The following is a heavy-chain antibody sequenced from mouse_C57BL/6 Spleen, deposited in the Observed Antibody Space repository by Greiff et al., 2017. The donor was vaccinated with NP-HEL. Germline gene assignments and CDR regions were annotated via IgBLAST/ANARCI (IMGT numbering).Heavy chain of an antibody. V-gene: IGHV1-63*01. CDR3: ASGTTYYFDY. Sequence: QVQLQQSGAELVRPGTSVKMSCKASGYTFTNYWIGWAKQRPGHGLEWIGDIYPGGGYTNYNEKFKGKATLTADKSSSTAYMQFSSLTSKDYAIYYCASGTTYYFDYWGQGTTLTVSS. J-gene: IGHJ2*01. CDR1: GYTFTNYW. CDR2: IYPGGGYT.